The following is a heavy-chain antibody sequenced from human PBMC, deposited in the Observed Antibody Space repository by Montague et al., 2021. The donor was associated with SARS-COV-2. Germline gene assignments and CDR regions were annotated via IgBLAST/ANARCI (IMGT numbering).Heavy chain of an antibody. CDR2: IDWDDDK. Sequence: VKPTQTLTLTCTFSEFSLSTSGMRASWIRQSPGKALEWLARIDWDDDKFYSTSLKTRLTISKDTSKNQVVLTMTNMDPVDTATYYCARSYYDILTAYYTPFDYWGQGTLVTVSS. CDR1: EFSLSTSGMR. J-gene: IGHJ4*02. D-gene: IGHD3-9*01. V-gene: IGHV2-70*04. CDR3: ARSYYDILTAYYTPFDY.